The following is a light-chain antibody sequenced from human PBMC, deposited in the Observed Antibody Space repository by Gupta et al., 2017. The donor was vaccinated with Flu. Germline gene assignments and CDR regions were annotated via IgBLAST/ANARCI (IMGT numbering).Light chain of an antibody. CDR1: GDDGGDYDY. CDR2: SDS. V-gene: IGLV2-11*01. J-gene: IGLJ3*02. Sequence: QPANTTSAGTGDDGGDYDYVSWYQQHPGQARILLIYSDSNRASAVRVPFSNSESGTTATLTMSEVRAEDEDDYYCCSYASSSWVFGGGTKLTVL. CDR3: CSYASSSWV.